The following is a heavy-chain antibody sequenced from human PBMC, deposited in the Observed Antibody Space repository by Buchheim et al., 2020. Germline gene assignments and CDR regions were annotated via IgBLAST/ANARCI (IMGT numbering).Heavy chain of an antibody. CDR1: GFTFSSYA. CDR2: ISGSGGST. D-gene: IGHD2-2*03. CDR3: AKPPGYCSSTSCLNYYYYYYMDV. Sequence: EVQLLESGGGLVQPGGSLRLSCAASGFTFSSYAMSWVRQAPGKGLEWVSAISGSGGSTYYADSVKGRFTISRDNSKNTLYLQMNSLRAEDTAVYYCAKPPGYCSSTSCLNYYYYYYMDVWGKGTT. J-gene: IGHJ6*03. V-gene: IGHV3-23*01.